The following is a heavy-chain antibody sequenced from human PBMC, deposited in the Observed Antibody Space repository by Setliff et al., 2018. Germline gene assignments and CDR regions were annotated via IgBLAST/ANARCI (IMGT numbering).Heavy chain of an antibody. CDR1: GFTCSSLW. CDR2: INQGGGAQ. V-gene: IGHV3-7*01. D-gene: IGHD3-3*01. CDR3: ARDVYDFRTGLAAP. J-gene: IGHJ5*02. Sequence: GGSLRLSCTAAGFTCSSLWMSWVRQAPGKGLEWVANINQGGGAQFYVDSVQGRFTLSRDNAKNSLYLQMNSLRAEDTAVYYCARDVYDFRTGLAAPWGQGTLVTVSS.